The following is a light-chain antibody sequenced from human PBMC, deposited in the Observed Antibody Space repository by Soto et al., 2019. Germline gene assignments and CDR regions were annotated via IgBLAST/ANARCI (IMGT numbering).Light chain of an antibody. Sequence: AVQLTQSPSSLSASVGDRVTITCRASQGISSALAWYQQKPGKAPKLLIYDASSLESGVPLRFSGGGSGTDFTLTISSLHPEDFAVYFCQQFKNYPITFGQGTRLEIK. CDR3: QQFKNYPIT. J-gene: IGKJ5*01. CDR1: QGISSA. CDR2: DAS. V-gene: IGKV1D-13*01.